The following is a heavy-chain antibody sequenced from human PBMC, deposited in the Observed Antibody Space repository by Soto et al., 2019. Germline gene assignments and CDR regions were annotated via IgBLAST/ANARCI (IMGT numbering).Heavy chain of an antibody. V-gene: IGHV1-46*01. Sequence: ASVKXSCNASGYTFTSYDMHWVRQAPGQGLEWMGIINPSGGSTSYAQKFQGRVTMTRDTSTSTVYMELSSLRSEDTAVYYCARDRCSSTSCYSSGYYGMDVWGQGTTVTVSS. CDR1: GYTFTSYD. J-gene: IGHJ6*02. D-gene: IGHD2-2*01. CDR2: INPSGGST. CDR3: ARDRCSSTSCYSSGYYGMDV.